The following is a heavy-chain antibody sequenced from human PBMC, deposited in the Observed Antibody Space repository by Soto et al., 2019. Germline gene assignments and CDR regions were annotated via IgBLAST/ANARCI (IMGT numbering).Heavy chain of an antibody. V-gene: IGHV4-4*02. J-gene: IGHJ5*02. CDR3: ASINYYGSGSYRWFDP. D-gene: IGHD3-10*01. Sequence: LSLTCAVSSGSISSSNWWSWVRQPPGKGLEWIGEIYHSGSTNYNPSLKSRVTISVDKSKNQFSLKLSSVTAADTAVYYCASINYYGSGSYRWFDPWGQGTLVTVSS. CDR2: IYHSGST. CDR1: SGSISSSNW.